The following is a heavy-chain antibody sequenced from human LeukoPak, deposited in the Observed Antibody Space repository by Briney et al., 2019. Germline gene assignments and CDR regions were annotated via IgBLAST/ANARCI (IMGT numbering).Heavy chain of an antibody. CDR3: AIWGITAMVPNYFDY. CDR2: MNPNSGNT. CDR1: GYTFTSYD. V-gene: IGHV1-8*03. Sequence: ASVKVSCKASGYTFTSYDINWVRQATGQGLEWMGWMNPNSGNTGYAQKFQGRVTITRNTSISTAYMELSSLRSEDTAVYYCAIWGITAMVPNYFDYWGQGTLVTVSS. D-gene: IGHD5-18*01. J-gene: IGHJ4*02.